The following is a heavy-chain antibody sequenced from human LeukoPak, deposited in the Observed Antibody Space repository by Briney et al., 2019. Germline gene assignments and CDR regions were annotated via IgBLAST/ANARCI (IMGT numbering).Heavy chain of an antibody. Sequence: PSQTLSLTCTVSVGSISSGIYYSRCVRQPPGKGLEGIVYIYYNEITNYHPSLKRRVPISLDTSKTQYSLSLSSVPAADTAVYYCARAHTRGDANSLDFWGQGTLVTVSS. CDR1: VGSISSGIYY. CDR3: ARAHTRGDANSLDF. J-gene: IGHJ4*02. CDR2: IYYNEIT. D-gene: IGHD4/OR15-4a*01. V-gene: IGHV4-61*01.